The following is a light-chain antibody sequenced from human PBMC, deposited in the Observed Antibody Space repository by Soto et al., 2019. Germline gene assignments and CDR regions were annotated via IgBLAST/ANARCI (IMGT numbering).Light chain of an antibody. J-gene: IGKJ2*01. V-gene: IGKV3-15*01. CDR3: QHYNTWPFT. Sequence: EIVMTQSPATLSVSPGERATLSCRASQSVSSNLAWYQQKPGQAPRLLINGASGRATGIPARFSGSGSGTEFTLTISSLQSEDFAVYYCQHYNTWPFTFGQGTKLEIK. CDR1: QSVSSN. CDR2: GAS.